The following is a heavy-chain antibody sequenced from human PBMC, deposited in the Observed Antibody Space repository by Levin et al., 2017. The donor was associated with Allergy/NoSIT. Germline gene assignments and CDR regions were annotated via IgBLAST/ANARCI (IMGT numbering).Heavy chain of an antibody. CDR1: GYTFTSYA. CDR2: INTNTGNP. D-gene: IGHD2-2*03. J-gene: IGHJ4*02. CDR3: ARDGYCSSTSCYVGVY. V-gene: IGHV7-4-1*02. Sequence: GESLKISCKASGYTFTSYAMNWVRQAPGQGLEWMGWINTNTGNPTYAQGFTGRFVFSLDTSVSTAYLQISSLKAEDTAVYYCARDGYCSSTSCYVGVYWGQGTLVTVSS.